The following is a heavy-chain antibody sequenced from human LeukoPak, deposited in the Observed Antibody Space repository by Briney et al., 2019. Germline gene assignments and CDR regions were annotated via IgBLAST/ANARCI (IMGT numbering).Heavy chain of an antibody. V-gene: IGHV3-43D*03. CDR1: GFTFGHYA. CDR2: ISWDGGST. J-gene: IGHJ4*02. D-gene: IGHD3-10*01. CDR3: AVLGHGSGSYYKRDNGY. Sequence: PGGSLRLSCAASGFTFGHYAMHWVRQASGKGLEWVSLISWDGGSTYYAESVKGRFTISRDNSKNFLYLQMNSLRPEDTALYYCAVLGHGSGSYYKRDNGYWGQGTLVTVSS.